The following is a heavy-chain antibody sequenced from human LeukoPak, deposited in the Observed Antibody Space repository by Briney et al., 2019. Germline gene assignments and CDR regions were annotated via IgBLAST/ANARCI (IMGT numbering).Heavy chain of an antibody. CDR2: ISYDGSNK. D-gene: IGHD1-26*01. CDR3: ARLSRARGWELIYYFDY. V-gene: IGHV3-30*04. Sequence: GGSLRLSCAASGFTFSSYAMHWVRQAPGKGLEWVAVISYDGSNKYYADSVKGRFTISRDNSKNTLYLQMNSLRAEDTAVYYCARLSRARGWELIYYFDYWGQGTLVTVSS. J-gene: IGHJ4*02. CDR1: GFTFSSYA.